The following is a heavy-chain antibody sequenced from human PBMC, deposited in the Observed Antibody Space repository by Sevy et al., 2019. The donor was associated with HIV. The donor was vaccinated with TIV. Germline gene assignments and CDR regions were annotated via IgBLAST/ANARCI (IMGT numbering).Heavy chain of an antibody. Sequence: GGSLRLSCAASGFNVNSNYMSWVRQAPGKGLEWVSVIYSGGSTYYANSVKGRFTISRDSSRNTVYLQMNSLRAEDTAVYYRARGEWLAILFDYWGQGTLVTVSS. V-gene: IGHV3-53*01. J-gene: IGHJ4*02. CDR3: ARGEWLAILFDY. CDR2: IYSGGST. D-gene: IGHD6-19*01. CDR1: GFNVNSNY.